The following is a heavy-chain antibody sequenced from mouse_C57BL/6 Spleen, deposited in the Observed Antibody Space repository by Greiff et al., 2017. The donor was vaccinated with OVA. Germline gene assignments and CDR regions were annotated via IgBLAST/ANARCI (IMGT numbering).Heavy chain of an antibody. V-gene: IGHV5-15*01. CDR1: GFTFSDYG. J-gene: IGHJ2*01. Sequence: EVQGVESGGGLVQPGGSLKLSCAASGFTFSDYGMAWVRQAPRKGPEWVAFISNLAYSIYYADTVTGRFTISRENAKNTLYLELSSLRSEDTAMYYCARLYYGSSSYFDYWGQGTTLTVSS. D-gene: IGHD1-1*01. CDR2: ISNLAYSI. CDR3: ARLYYGSSSYFDY.